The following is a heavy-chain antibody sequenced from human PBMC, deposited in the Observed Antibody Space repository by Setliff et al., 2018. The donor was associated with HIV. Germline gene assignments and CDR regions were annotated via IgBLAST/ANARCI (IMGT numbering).Heavy chain of an antibody. J-gene: IGHJ5*02. CDR2: ISSSGSTI. V-gene: IGHV3-11*04. Sequence: LSLTCTVSGGSISSGSYYWSWIRQAPGKGLEWVSYISSSGSTIYYADSVKGRFTISRDNAKNSLYLQMNSLRAEDTAVYYCARDKVVVAAGWFDPWGQGTLVTVSS. CDR3: ARDKVVVAAGWFDP. CDR1: GGSISSGSYY. D-gene: IGHD2-15*01.